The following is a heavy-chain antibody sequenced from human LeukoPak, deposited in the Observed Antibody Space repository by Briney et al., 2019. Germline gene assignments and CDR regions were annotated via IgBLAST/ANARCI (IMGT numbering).Heavy chain of an antibody. V-gene: IGHV1-69*13. CDR3: AIGSHPRGYYYYYMDV. Sequence: SVKVSCKASGGTFSSYAISWVRQAPGQGLEWMGGIIPIFGTANYAQKFQGRVTITADESTSTAYMELSSLRSEDTAVYYCAIGSHPRGYYYYYMDVWGKGTTVTVSS. CDR2: IIPIFGTA. CDR1: GGTFSSYA. J-gene: IGHJ6*03. D-gene: IGHD3-10*01.